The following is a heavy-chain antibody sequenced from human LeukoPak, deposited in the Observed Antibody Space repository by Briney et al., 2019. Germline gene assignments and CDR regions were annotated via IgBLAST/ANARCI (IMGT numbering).Heavy chain of an antibody. CDR2: ISYDGSNK. V-gene: IGHV3-30*18. CDR1: GFIFSNSA. CDR3: VKDPRGNAFYFDY. J-gene: IGHJ4*02. D-gene: IGHD1-1*01. Sequence: GRSLRLSCAASGFIFSNSAMHGVRQAPGKGLEWVAVISYDGSNKYYADSVKGRFTISRDNSKVTLYLQMTSLRPEDTAIYYCVKDPRGNAFYFDYWGQGTLVTVSS.